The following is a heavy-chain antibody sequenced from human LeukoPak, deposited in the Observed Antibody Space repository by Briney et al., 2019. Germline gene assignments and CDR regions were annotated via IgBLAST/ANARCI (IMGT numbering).Heavy chain of an antibody. D-gene: IGHD2-15*01. V-gene: IGHV4-39*01. Sequence: SETLSLTCTVSGGSISSAYYWGWIRQPPGKGLDWIGSINYSGSSNYNPSLKSRVTISVDTSKNQFSLKLSSVTAADTAVYYCARLWSTSCSGGRCPHQPHSWGQGTLVTVSS. CDR2: INYSGSS. J-gene: IGHJ4*02. CDR3: ARLWSTSCSGGRCPHQPHS. CDR1: GGSISSAYY.